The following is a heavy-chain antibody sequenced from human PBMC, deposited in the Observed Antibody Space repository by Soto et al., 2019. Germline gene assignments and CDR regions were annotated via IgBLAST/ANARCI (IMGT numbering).Heavy chain of an antibody. CDR1: GFTVSSNH. CDR3: AGPGEQHRY. Sequence: EVQLVEAGGGLVQPGGSLRLSCAASGFTVSSNHMSWVRQAPGKGLEWVSLIYSGGSTYYADSVKGRFTFSRDNSQNTLYLQMNSLRAEDTAVYYCAGPGEQHRYWGQGTLVTVSS. V-gene: IGHV3-66*01. J-gene: IGHJ4*02. D-gene: IGHD3-16*01. CDR2: IYSGGST.